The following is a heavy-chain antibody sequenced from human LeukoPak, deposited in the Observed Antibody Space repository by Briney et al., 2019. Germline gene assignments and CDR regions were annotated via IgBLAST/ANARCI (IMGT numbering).Heavy chain of an antibody. J-gene: IGHJ6*03. Sequence: GGSLRLSCAASGFTFSNYAMSWVRQAPGKGLEWVGFIRSKAYGGTTEFAASVKGRFTISRDDSKSIAYLQMTSLKTEDTAVYYCTRVAGVRGVRYFYYMDVWGKGTTVTISS. V-gene: IGHV3-49*04. D-gene: IGHD3-10*01. CDR2: IRSKAYGGTT. CDR1: GFTFSNYA. CDR3: TRVAGVRGVRYFYYMDV.